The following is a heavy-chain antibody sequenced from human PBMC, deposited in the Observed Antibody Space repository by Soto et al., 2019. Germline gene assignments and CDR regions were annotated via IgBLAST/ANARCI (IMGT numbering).Heavy chain of an antibody. Sequence: QVQLVESGGGVVQPGRSLRLSCAASGFTFSSYGMHWVRQAPGKGLEWVAVIWYDGSNKNYADSVKGRFTISRDNSKYTLYLHMTSLRAEDTAVYYCARDVEIYYYYGMDVWGQGTTVTVSS. V-gene: IGHV3-33*01. CDR1: GFTFSSYG. CDR3: ARDVEIYYYYGMDV. CDR2: IWYDGSNK. J-gene: IGHJ6*02.